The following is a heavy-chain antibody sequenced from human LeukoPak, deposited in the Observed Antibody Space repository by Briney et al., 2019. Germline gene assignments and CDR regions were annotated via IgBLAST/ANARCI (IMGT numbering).Heavy chain of an antibody. CDR2: ISGSGGST. D-gene: IGHD3-22*01. Sequence: PGGSLRLSCATSGFTFSSYTMSWVRQAPGKGLEWVSSISGSGGSTYYDYVQGRFAISRDNSKNTLYMQMNSLRAEDTAVYYCAKAYYYDSSGYYDYYFDYWGQGTLVTVSS. CDR3: AKAYYYDSSGYYDYYFDY. J-gene: IGHJ4*02. CDR1: GFTFSSYT. V-gene: IGHV3-23*01.